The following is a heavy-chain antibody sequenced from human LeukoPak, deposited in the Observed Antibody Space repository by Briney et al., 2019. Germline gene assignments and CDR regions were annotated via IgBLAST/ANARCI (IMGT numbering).Heavy chain of an antibody. CDR2: IIPIFGTA. CDR1: GGTFSSYA. J-gene: IGHJ4*02. CDR3: ARVNDILTGYSGFDY. Sequence: SVKVSCKASGGTFSSYAISWVRQAPGQGLEWMGGIIPIFGTANYAQKFQGRVTITADKSTSTAYMELSSLRSEDTAVYYCARVNDILTGYSGFDYWSQGTLVTVSS. V-gene: IGHV1-69*06. D-gene: IGHD3-9*01.